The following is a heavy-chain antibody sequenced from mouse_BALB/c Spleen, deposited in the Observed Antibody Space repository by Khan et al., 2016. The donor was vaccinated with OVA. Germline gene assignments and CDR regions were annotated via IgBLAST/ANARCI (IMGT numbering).Heavy chain of an antibody. Sequence: QVQLKESGPGLVAPSQSLSITCTVSGFSLSRYNIHWIRQPPGKGLEWLGMIWGGGGTDYNSTLKSRLSIKKDNSKSQVFLKMNSLHTDDSAIYFGAIAYYRFDGYYAMDYWGQGTSVTGSS. D-gene: IGHD2-14*01. V-gene: IGHV2-6-4*01. CDR1: GFSLSRYN. CDR2: IWGGGGT. CDR3: AIAYYRFDGYYAMDY. J-gene: IGHJ4*01.